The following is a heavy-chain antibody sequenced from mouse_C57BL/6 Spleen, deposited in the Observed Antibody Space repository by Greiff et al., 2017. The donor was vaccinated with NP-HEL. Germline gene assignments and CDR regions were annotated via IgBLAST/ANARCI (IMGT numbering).Heavy chain of an antibody. CDR2: IHPSDSDT. Sequence: QAQLQQPGAELVKPGASVKVSCKASGYTFTSYWMHWVKQRPGQGLEWIGRIHPSDSDTNYNQKFKGKATLTVDKSSSTAYMQLSSLTSEDSAVYYCATGRNYYGPLDYWGQGTTLTVSS. D-gene: IGHD1-1*01. V-gene: IGHV1-74*01. CDR1: GYTFTSYW. CDR3: ATGRNYYGPLDY. J-gene: IGHJ2*01.